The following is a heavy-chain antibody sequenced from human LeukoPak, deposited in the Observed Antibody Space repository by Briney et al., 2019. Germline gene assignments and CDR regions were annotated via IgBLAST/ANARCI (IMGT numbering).Heavy chain of an antibody. CDR1: GFTFSNAW. V-gene: IGHV3-23*01. D-gene: IGHD6-13*01. CDR2: ISGSGGST. Sequence: GGSLRLSCAASGFTFSNAWMSWVRQAPGKGLEWVSAISGSGGSTYYADSVKGRFTISRDNSKNTLYLQMNSLRAEDTAVYYCAKGRGIFDYWGQGTLVTVSS. CDR3: AKGRGIFDY. J-gene: IGHJ4*02.